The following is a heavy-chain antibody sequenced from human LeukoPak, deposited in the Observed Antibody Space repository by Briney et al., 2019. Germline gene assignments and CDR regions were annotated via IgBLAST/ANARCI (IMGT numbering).Heavy chain of an antibody. CDR1: GFTASSNY. Sequence: GGSLRLXCAASGFTASSNYMSWVRQAPGKGLEWVSVINSGGNTYYADSVKGRFTISRDNSKNTLYLQMNSLRAEDTAVYYCARDDRGGSGSYYCAFGIWGQGTMVTVSS. D-gene: IGHD3-10*01. J-gene: IGHJ3*02. CDR3: ARDDRGGSGSYYCAFGI. V-gene: IGHV3-66*02. CDR2: INSGGNT.